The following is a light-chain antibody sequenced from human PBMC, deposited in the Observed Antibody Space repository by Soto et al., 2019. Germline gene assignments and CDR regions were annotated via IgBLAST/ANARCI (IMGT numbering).Light chain of an antibody. Sequence: QSVLTQPPSVSGAPGQRVTISFTGDSSNIGTPHDVKWYQQFPGTVPKLLIYADYERPSGVPDRFSGSKSGASAALVITGLRADDEADYYCQSYDNNVSGWVFGGGTKLTVL. J-gene: IGLJ3*02. CDR3: QSYDNNVSGWV. CDR1: SSNIGTPHD. V-gene: IGLV1-40*01. CDR2: ADY.